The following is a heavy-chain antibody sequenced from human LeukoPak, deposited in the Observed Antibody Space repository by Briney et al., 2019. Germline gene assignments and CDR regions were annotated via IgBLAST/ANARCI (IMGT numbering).Heavy chain of an antibody. J-gene: IGHJ4*02. CDR3: ARSLGAGSYLDF. D-gene: IGHD3-10*02. V-gene: IGHV3-64*01. Sequence: GGSLRLSCAASGFTFSNYAMHWVRQAPGKALVYRSAINGNGGSTYYATSVKGKFTITRDNSKNTLYLQMDSRSAEDMAVFYCARSLGAGSYLDFWGQGTLVTVSS. CDR1: GFTFSNYA. CDR2: INGNGGST.